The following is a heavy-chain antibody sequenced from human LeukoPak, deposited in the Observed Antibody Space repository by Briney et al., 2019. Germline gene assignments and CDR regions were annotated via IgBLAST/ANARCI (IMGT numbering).Heavy chain of an antibody. CDR2: ISSSSSTI. CDR1: GFTFSIYW. CDR3: ARDLDTYGSGWYERAFDI. Sequence: AGGSLRLSCAASGFTFSIYWMHWVRQAPGKGLEWVSYISSSSSTICYADSVKGRFTISRDNAKNSLYLQMNSLRAEDTAVYYCARDLDTYGSGWYERAFDIWGQGTMVTVSS. J-gene: IGHJ3*02. V-gene: IGHV3-48*04. D-gene: IGHD6-19*01.